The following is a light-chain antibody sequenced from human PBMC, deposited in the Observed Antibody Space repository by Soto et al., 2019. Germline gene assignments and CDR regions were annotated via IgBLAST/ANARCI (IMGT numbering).Light chain of an antibody. Sequence: TVSLTKKDRVTITCRASQTISSWLAWYQQKPKKAPKLLIYKASTLQSRVPPRFSGSGSGTEFTLTISCLQADDCASDCCQHLNIHLKAFCQVTKV. CDR1: QTISSW. J-gene: IGKJ1*01. CDR2: KAS. V-gene: IGKV1-5*03. CDR3: QHLNIHLKA.